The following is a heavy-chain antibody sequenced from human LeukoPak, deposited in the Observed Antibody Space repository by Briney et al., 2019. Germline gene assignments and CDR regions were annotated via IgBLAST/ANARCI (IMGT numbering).Heavy chain of an antibody. V-gene: IGHV3-11*01. Sequence: GGSLRLSCAASGFTFSDYYMSWIRQAPGKGLEWVSYISSSGSTIYYADSVKGRFTISRDNAKNSLYPQMNSLRAEDTAVYYCARAGYSYGYPHTLVDYWGQGTLVTVSS. CDR3: ARAGYSYGYPHTLVDY. CDR1: GFTFSDYY. CDR2: ISSSGSTI. D-gene: IGHD5-18*01. J-gene: IGHJ4*02.